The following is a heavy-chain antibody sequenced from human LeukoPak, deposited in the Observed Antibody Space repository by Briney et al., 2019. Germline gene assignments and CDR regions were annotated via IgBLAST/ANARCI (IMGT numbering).Heavy chain of an antibody. V-gene: IGHV3-23*01. D-gene: IGHD3-22*01. J-gene: IGHJ4*02. CDR3: ASPYYYDGSGTKKKDY. CDR2: ISGSGGST. CDR1: GFTFSSYA. Sequence: GGSLRLSCAASGFTFSSYAMSWVRQAPGKGLEWVSAISGSGGSTYYADSVKGRFTISRDNPKNTLYLQMNSLRVKDPAVYYWASPYYYDGSGTKKKDYWGQGTLVTVSS.